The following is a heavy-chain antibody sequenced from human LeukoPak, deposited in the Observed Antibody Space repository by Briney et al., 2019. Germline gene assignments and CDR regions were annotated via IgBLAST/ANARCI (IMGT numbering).Heavy chain of an antibody. Sequence: SVKVSFKASGGTFSSYAISWVRQAPGQGLEWMGGIIPIFGTANYAQKFQGRVTITADKSTSTAYMELSSLRSEDTAVYYCAREKEGLLTFDYWGQGTLVTVSS. CDR2: IIPIFGTA. D-gene: IGHD3-10*01. J-gene: IGHJ4*02. CDR3: AREKEGLLTFDY. CDR1: GGTFSSYA. V-gene: IGHV1-69*06.